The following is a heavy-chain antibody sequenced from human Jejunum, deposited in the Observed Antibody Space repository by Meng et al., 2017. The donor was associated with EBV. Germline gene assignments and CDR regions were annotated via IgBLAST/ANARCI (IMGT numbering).Heavy chain of an antibody. CDR2: IYWDDDK. CDR1: RFSLTASPVG. J-gene: IGHJ4*02. V-gene: IGHV2-5*02. CDR3: AHRRDYGGMWDTGCLDY. Sequence: LNAASPTLVTPTLTLTLTCTFSRFSLTASPVGIAWIRQPPGKALEWLAVIYWDDDKRYSPSLRSRVTIAKDTSKNQVVLTMANLDPVDTATYYCAHRRDYGGMWDTGCLDYWGQGSLVTVSS. D-gene: IGHD4/OR15-4a*01.